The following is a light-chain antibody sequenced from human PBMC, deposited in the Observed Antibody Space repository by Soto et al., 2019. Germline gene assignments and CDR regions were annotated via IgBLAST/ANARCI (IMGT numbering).Light chain of an antibody. J-gene: IGKJ1*01. V-gene: IGKV3-20*01. CDR1: QSGSSSF. Sequence: EIVLTQSPGTLSLSPGERATLSCRASQSGSSSFLAWYQQKAGQAPRLLIYGVSSRATGIPDRFSGSGSGTDFTLTISRLETEDFAVYYCQQYGSSTWTFGQGTKVDIK. CDR2: GVS. CDR3: QQYGSSTWT.